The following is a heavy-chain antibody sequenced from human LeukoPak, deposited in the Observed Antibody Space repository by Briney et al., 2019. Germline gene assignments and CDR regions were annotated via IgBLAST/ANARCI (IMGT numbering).Heavy chain of an antibody. CDR3: AKDREYYDILTGYYLGGIFDY. Sequence: GKSLRLSCAASGFTFSSYGMHWVRQAPGKGLEWVAFIRYDGSNKYYADSVKGRFTISRDNSKNTLYLQMNSLRAEDTAVYYCAKDREYYDILTGYYLGGIFDYWGQGTLVTVSS. CDR2: IRYDGSNK. J-gene: IGHJ4*02. CDR1: GFTFSSYG. V-gene: IGHV3-30*02. D-gene: IGHD3-9*01.